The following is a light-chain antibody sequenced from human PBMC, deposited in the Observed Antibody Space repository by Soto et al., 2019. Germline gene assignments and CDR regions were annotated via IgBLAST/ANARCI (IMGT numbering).Light chain of an antibody. V-gene: IGLV1-40*01. CDR2: GNS. Sequence: QSALTQPPSVSGAPGQRVTISCTGSSSNIGAGYDVHWYQQLPGTAPKLLIYGNSNRPSGVPDRFSGSKSGTSASLAITGLQAEDEADNYCQSYDSSLSGSRVFGGRTK. CDR1: SSNIGAGYD. J-gene: IGLJ2*01. CDR3: QSYDSSLSGSRV.